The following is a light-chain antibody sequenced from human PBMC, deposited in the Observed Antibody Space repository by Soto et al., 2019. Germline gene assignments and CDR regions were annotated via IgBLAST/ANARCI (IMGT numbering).Light chain of an antibody. V-gene: IGKV3-20*01. CDR3: QQYGTSPPT. Sequence: EVVLTQSPGTLSLSRGERATLSCRASQSASSSDLAWYQQKPGQAPRLLISGASSRATGIPDRFSGSGSGTDFTLTISSLEPEDFAVFYCQQYGTSPPTFGQGTKVDIK. J-gene: IGKJ1*01. CDR1: QSASSSD. CDR2: GAS.